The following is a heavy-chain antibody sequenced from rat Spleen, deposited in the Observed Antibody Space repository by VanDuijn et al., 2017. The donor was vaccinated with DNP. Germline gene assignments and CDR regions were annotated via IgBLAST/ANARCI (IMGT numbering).Heavy chain of an antibody. V-gene: IGHV5-31*01. CDR3: TTGLY. J-gene: IGHJ2*01. CDR2: ITSSGSDT. Sequence: EVQLVESGGDLVQPGRSLKLSCVASGFTFNNYWMTWIRQVPGKGLEWFASITSSGSDTYYPDSVKGRFTISRDNAKSSLYLQMDSLRSEDTATYYCTTGLYWGQGVMVTVSS. CDR1: GFTFNNYW.